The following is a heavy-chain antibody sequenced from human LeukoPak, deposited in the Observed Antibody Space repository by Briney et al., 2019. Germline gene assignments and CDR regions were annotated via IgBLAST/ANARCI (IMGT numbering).Heavy chain of an antibody. J-gene: IGHJ4*02. CDR1: GYTFTGYY. Sequence: ASVKVSCKASGYTFTGYYMHWVRQAPGQGLEWMGWINPNSGGTNYAQKFQGRVTMTRDTSISTAYMELSRLRSDDTAVYYCARDGGYSYGYEDYWGQGTLVTVSS. CDR3: ARDGGYSYGYEDY. D-gene: IGHD5-18*01. V-gene: IGHV1-2*02. CDR2: INPNSGGT.